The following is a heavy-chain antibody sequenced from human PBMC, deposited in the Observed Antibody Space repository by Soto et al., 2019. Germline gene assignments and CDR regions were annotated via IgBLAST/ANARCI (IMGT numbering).Heavy chain of an antibody. CDR1: GFTFRSFT. CDR3: TKGASRDSSARGWFDP. V-gene: IGHV3-21*01. J-gene: IGHJ5*02. Sequence: PGGSLRLSCAASGFTFRSFTMNWVRQAPGKGLEWVSTISSNSAYIYYTDALRGRFTISRDNAKNSLHQQMNSLRAEDTAVYYCTKGASRDSSARGWFDPWGPGTLVTVSS. CDR2: ISSNSAYI. D-gene: IGHD6-13*01.